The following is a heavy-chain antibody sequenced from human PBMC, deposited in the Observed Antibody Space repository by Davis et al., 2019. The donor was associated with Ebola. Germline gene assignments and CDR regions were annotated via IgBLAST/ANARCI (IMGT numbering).Heavy chain of an antibody. V-gene: IGHV4-34*01. J-gene: IGHJ4*02. CDR2: INHSGNT. Sequence: SETLSLTCAVYSGSFSGYYWSWIRQPPGKGLEWIGEINHSGNTHCNPSLKSRLTISVDTSKNQFSLKLSSVTAADTAVYFCARGPPKYDTSGLDYWGQGTLVTVSS. CDR3: ARGPPKYDTSGLDY. CDR1: SGSFSGYY. D-gene: IGHD3-22*01.